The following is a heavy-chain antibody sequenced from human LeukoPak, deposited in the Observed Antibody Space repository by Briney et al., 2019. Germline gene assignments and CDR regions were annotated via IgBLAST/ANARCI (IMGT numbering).Heavy chain of an antibody. D-gene: IGHD5-12*01. J-gene: IGHJ5*02. Sequence: GGSLRLSCAASGFTFSSYAMSWVRQAPGKGLEWVSAISGSGGSTYYADSVKGRFTISRDNSKNTLYLQMNSMRAEDTAVYYCAKDLYGYVSNWFDPWGQGTLVTVSS. CDR1: GFTFSSYA. CDR2: ISGSGGST. V-gene: IGHV3-23*01. CDR3: AKDLYGYVSNWFDP.